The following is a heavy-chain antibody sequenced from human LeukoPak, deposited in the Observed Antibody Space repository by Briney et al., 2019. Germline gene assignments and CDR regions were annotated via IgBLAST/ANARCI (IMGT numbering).Heavy chain of an antibody. Sequence: SETLSLTCTVSGGSISSYYWSWIRQPAGKGLEWIGRIYTSGSTNYNPSLKSRVTMSVDTSKNQFSLKLSSVTAADTAVYYCARGGSGSNYNVNWFDPWGQGPLVTVSS. D-gene: IGHD3-10*01. V-gene: IGHV4-4*07. CDR1: GGSISSYY. CDR2: IYTSGST. CDR3: ARGGSGSNYNVNWFDP. J-gene: IGHJ5*02.